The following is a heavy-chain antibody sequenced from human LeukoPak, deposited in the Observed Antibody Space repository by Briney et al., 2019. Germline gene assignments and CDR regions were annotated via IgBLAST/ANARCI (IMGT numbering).Heavy chain of an antibody. CDR3: AREDCSSTSCLRGFDI. Sequence: SETLSLTCTVSGGSISSYYWSWIRQPAGKGLEWIGRIYTSGSTNYNPSLKSRVTMSVDTSKNQFSLKLSFVTAADTAVYYCAREDCSSTSCLRGFDIWGQGTMVTVSS. J-gene: IGHJ3*02. V-gene: IGHV4-4*07. D-gene: IGHD2-2*01. CDR1: GGSISSYY. CDR2: IYTSGST.